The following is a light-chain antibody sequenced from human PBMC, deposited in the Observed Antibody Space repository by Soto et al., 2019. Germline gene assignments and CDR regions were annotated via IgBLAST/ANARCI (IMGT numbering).Light chain of an antibody. CDR1: QSISSS. Sequence: EIVLIQSPVTLSLSPGERATLSCRASQSISSSLAWYQQNPGQAPRLLIYGASIRATGIPARFSGSGSGTEFTLTISGLQSEDFGVYYCQQYKDWRTFGQGTNVDIK. CDR3: QQYKDWRT. J-gene: IGKJ1*01. V-gene: IGKV3-15*01. CDR2: GAS.